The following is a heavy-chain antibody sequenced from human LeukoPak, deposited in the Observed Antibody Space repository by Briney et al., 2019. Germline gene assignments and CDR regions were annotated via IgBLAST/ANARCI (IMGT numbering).Heavy chain of an antibody. V-gene: IGHV3-48*04. CDR3: AELGITMIGGV. Sequence: PGGSLRLSCAASGLTFSSYGMSWVRQAPGKGLEWVSVISGSGSTIYYADSVKGRFTISRDNAKNSLYLQMNSLRAEDTAVYYCAELGITMIGGVWGKGTTVTISS. J-gene: IGHJ6*04. CDR2: ISGSGSTI. D-gene: IGHD3-10*02. CDR1: GLTFSSYG.